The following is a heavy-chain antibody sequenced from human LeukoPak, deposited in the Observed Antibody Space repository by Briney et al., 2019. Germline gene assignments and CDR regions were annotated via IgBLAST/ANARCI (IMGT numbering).Heavy chain of an antibody. CDR3: AKETQLTVSALFDY. Sequence: PGESLTLSCAASGFTLNNYAMSWVRQAPGKGLEWVSAISGSGGSTFYADSVKGRFTISRDSSKNTLFLQVNSLRAEDTAVYYCAKETQLTVSALFDYWGQGTLVTVSS. V-gene: IGHV3-23*01. CDR1: GFTLNNYA. J-gene: IGHJ4*02. D-gene: IGHD1-1*01. CDR2: ISGSGGST.